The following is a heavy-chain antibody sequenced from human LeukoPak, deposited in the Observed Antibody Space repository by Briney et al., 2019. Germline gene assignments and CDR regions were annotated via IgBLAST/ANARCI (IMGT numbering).Heavy chain of an antibody. D-gene: IGHD4-23*01. CDR2: ISGSGGST. Sequence: GGSLRLSCAAPGFTFSSYAMSWVRQAPGKGLEWVSAISGSGGSTYYADSVKGRFTISRDNSKNTLYLQMNSLRAEDTAVYYCARDPSPYGGNSGVDYWGQGTLVTVSS. V-gene: IGHV3-23*01. CDR3: ARDPSPYGGNSGVDY. CDR1: GFTFSSYA. J-gene: IGHJ4*02.